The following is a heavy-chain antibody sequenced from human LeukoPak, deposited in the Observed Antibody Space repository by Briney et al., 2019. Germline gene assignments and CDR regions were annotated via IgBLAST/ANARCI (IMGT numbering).Heavy chain of an antibody. J-gene: IGHJ4*02. CDR1: GFTFSSYG. V-gene: IGHV3-30*02. CDR3: AKDTRYTSGWFNDD. CDR2: IRYDGGNK. Sequence: AGSLRLSCGVSGFTFSSYGMHWVRQAPGKGLEWVAFIRYDGGNKDYADSVKGRFTISRDNSKNTLYLQMNSLRAEDTAVYYCAKDTRYTSGWFNDDWGQGTLVTVSS. D-gene: IGHD6-19*01.